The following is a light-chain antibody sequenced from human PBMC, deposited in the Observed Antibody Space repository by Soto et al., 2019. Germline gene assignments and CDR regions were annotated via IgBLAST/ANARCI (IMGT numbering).Light chain of an antibody. CDR3: QQYGTT. V-gene: IGKV1-5*03. J-gene: IGKJ1*01. CDR2: KAS. Sequence: DIQMTQFPSTLSASVGDRVTITCRASQNINNWLAWYQQKPGNAPKLLIYKASTLQSGVPSRFSGSGSGTEFTITISSLQPDDFATYYCQQYGTTFGQGTTVEIK. CDR1: QNINNW.